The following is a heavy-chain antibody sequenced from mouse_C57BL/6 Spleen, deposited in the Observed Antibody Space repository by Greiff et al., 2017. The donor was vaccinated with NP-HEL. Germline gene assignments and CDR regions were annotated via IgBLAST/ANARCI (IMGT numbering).Heavy chain of an antibody. J-gene: IGHJ4*01. CDR2: ISGGGGNT. D-gene: IGHD2-10*01. Sequence: VQLKESGGGLVKPGGSLKLSCAASGFTFSSYTMSWVRQTPEKRLEWVATISGGGGNTYYPDSVKGRFTISRDNAKNTLYLQMSSLRSEDTALYYCASLLLRGYYAMDYWGQGTSVTVSS. V-gene: IGHV5-9*01. CDR1: GFTFSSYT. CDR3: ASLLLRGYYAMDY.